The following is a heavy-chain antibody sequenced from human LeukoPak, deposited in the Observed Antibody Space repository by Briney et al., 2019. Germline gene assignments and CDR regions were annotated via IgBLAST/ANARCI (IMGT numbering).Heavy chain of an antibody. CDR2: INHSGST. CDR3: ARFRGSSVPSYYYGMDV. D-gene: IGHD6-19*01. CDR1: GGSFSGYY. J-gene: IGHJ6*02. Sequence: SETLSLTCAVYGGSFSGYYWSWIRQPPGKGLEWIGEINHSGSTNYNPSLKSRVTISVDTSKNQFSLKLSSVTAADTAVYYCARFRGSSVPSYYYGMDVWGQGTTVTVSS. V-gene: IGHV4-34*01.